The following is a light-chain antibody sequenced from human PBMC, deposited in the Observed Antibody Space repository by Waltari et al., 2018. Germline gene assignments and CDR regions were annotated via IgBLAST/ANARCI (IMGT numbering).Light chain of an antibody. CDR1: SSNIGNNY. V-gene: IGLV1-51*02. CDR3: GTWDSSLSGAV. Sequence: QSVLTQPPSVSAAPGQRVTISCSGGSSNIGNNYVSWYRQFPGTAPKLLIYEDSERPAGIPGRFSGYKSGTSATLDITGRQAGDEAEYYCGTWDSSLSGAVFGGGTHLTVL. CDR2: EDS. J-gene: IGLJ7*01.